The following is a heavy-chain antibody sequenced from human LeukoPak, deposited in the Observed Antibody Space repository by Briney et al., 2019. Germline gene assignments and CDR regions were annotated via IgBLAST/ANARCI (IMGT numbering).Heavy chain of an antibody. D-gene: IGHD4-17*01. V-gene: IGHV4-59*11. CDR2: IYYSGST. J-gene: IGHJ5*02. CDR1: GGSISSHY. Sequence: SGTLSLTCSVSGGSISSHYWSWIRQPPGKGLEWIGYIYYSGSTKYNPSLKSRVTISVDTSKNQFSLKLSSVTAADTAVYYCARGGTTVTPGLLWFDPWGQGTLVTVSS. CDR3: ARGGTTVTPGLLWFDP.